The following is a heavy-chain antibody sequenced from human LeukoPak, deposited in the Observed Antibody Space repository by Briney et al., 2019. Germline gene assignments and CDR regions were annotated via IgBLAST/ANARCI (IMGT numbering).Heavy chain of an antibody. J-gene: IGHJ3*02. CDR3: ARPFTIFGVVNRHANAFDI. D-gene: IGHD3-3*01. Sequence: ASVKVSCKASGYTFTSYYMHWVRQAPGQGLEWMGIINPSGGSTSYAQKFQGRVTMTRDTSTSTVYMELSRLRSDDTAVYYCARPFTIFGVVNRHANAFDIWGQGTMVTVSS. V-gene: IGHV1-46*01. CDR1: GYTFTSYY. CDR2: INPSGGST.